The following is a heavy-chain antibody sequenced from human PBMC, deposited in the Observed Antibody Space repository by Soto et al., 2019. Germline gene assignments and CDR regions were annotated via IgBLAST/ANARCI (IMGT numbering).Heavy chain of an antibody. V-gene: IGHV3-7*03. CDR2: IKKDGSEQ. CDR1: GFTFTAYY. Sequence: EVQLVESGGGLVQPGGSLRLSCAASGFTFTAYYMTWVRQAPGKGLEWVASIKKDGSEQYYVDSVKGRFTISRDNAKNSLYLQMNSLRAGDTALYYCSRENWFQDFWGQGTLVTASS. J-gene: IGHJ4*02. D-gene: IGHD3-10*01. CDR3: SRENWFQDF.